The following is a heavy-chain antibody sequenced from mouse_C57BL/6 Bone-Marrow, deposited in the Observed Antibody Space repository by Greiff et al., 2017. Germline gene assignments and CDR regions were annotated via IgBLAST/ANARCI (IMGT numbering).Heavy chain of an antibody. V-gene: IGHV5-6*01. CDR3: ARQGDYDGDAMDY. Sequence: EVHLVESGGDLVKPGGSLKLSCAASGFTFSSYGMSWVRQTPDKRLEWVATISSGGSYTYYPDSVKGRFTISRDNAKNTLYLQMSSLKSEDTAMYYCARQGDYDGDAMDYWGQGTSVTVSS. J-gene: IGHJ4*01. D-gene: IGHD2-4*01. CDR1: GFTFSSYG. CDR2: ISSGGSYT.